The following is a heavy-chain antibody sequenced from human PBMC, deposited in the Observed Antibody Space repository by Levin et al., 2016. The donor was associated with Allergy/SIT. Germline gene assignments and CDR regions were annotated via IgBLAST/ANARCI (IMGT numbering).Heavy chain of an antibody. CDR2: ISGSSTYT. J-gene: IGHJ3*02. CDR3: AREESNYVIHAFGN. Sequence: GGSLRLSCAASGFTFSDYYMSWIRQAPGKGLEWVSYISGSSTYTNYADSVKGRITISRDNSKSTVSLQMNSLRVEDTAVYYCAREESNYVIHAFGNWGQGTTVTVSS. D-gene: IGHD4-11*01. CDR1: GFTFSDYY. V-gene: IGHV3-11*06.